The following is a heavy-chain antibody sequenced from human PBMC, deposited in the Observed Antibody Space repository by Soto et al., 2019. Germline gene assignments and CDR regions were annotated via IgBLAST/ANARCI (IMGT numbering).Heavy chain of an antibody. CDR3: VRDGTKTLRDWFDP. Sequence: SETLSLTCTVSGASIMGFYLSWIRKSAGKGLEWIGRIYATGTTDYNPSLKSRVMMSVDTSKKQFSLKLRSVTAADTAVYYCVRDGTKTLRDWFDPWGQGISVTVSS. V-gene: IGHV4-4*07. CDR2: IYATGTT. CDR1: GASIMGFY. D-gene: IGHD1-1*01. J-gene: IGHJ5*02.